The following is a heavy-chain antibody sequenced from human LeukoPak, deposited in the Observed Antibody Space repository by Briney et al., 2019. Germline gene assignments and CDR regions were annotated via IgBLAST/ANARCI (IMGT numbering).Heavy chain of an antibody. Sequence: GGSLRLSCEASGFIFGKYWMSWVRQAPGKGLEWVANIKLDGSEKNYVDSVKGRFTISRDNTKNSLYLRMNSLRAEDTAVFYCARDQYDTWSRRGNFDSWGQGTLVIVSS. CDR1: GFIFGKYW. V-gene: IGHV3-7*03. J-gene: IGHJ4*02. D-gene: IGHD3-3*01. CDR2: IKLDGSEK. CDR3: ARDQYDTWSRRGNFDS.